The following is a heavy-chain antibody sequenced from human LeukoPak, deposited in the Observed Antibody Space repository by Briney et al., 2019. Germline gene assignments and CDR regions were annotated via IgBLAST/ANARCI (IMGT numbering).Heavy chain of an antibody. V-gene: IGHV4-61*01. J-gene: IGHJ6*02. CDR2: IQNSART. D-gene: IGHD4-11*01. CDR3: ATDYSNFYGMDV. CDR1: GGSVNSGSYF. Sequence: SETLSLTCTVSGGSVNSGSYFWSWIRQPPGKGLEWIGYIQNSARTNYNPSLESRVTISEDSSKDQFSLRLSSVTAADTAVYYCATDYSNFYGMDVWGQGTTVTVSS.